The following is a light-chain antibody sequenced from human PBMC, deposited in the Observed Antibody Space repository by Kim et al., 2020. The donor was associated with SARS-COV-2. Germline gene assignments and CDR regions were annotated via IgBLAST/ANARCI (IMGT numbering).Light chain of an antibody. V-gene: IGKV3-15*01. J-gene: IGKJ2*01. Sequence: EIVMTQSPATLSVSPGERAALSCRASQSVNSDLAWYQHKPGQSPRLLIHGASTRATDIPARFRGSGSGTDFTLTIRRLEPEDSAVYYCHVYVTSPYTLGQGTKLEIK. CDR1: QSVNSD. CDR3: HVYVTSPYT. CDR2: GAS.